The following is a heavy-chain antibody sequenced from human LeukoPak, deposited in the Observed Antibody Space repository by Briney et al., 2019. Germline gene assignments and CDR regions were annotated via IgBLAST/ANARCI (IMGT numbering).Heavy chain of an antibody. Sequence: SETLSLTCTVSGGSVRSYHWSWIRQSPGEGLEWIAYIHNSGGTRYNPSLQSRVTISVDTSKNQFSLKLRSVTAADTAVYSCVRDWEGFNFDIWGQGTMVTVSS. CDR3: VRDWEGFNFDI. CDR1: GGSVRSYH. J-gene: IGHJ3*02. CDR2: IHNSGGT. V-gene: IGHV4-59*02. D-gene: IGHD1-26*01.